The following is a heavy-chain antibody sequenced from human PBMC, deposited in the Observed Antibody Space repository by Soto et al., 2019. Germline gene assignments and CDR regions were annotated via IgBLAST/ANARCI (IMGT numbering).Heavy chain of an antibody. CDR1: GFTFSSYG. Sequence: PGGSLRLSCAASGFTFSSYGMHWVRQAPGKGLEWVAVIWYDGSNKYYADSVKGRFTISRDNSKNTLYLQMNSLRAEDTAVYYCAGQGEYGCGPHCNSGMELGGQGPR. V-gene: IGHV3-33*01. CDR3: AGQGEYGCGPHCNSGME. J-gene: IGHJ6*01. D-gene: IGHD4-17*01. CDR2: IWYDGSNK.